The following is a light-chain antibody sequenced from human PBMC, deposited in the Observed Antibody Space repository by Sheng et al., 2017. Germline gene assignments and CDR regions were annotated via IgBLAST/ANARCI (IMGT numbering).Light chain of an antibody. J-gene: IGLJ1*01. CDR1: SSDVGSYNL. CDR2: EDS. Sequence: QSALTPPASVSGSPGQSIAISCTGTSSDVGSYNLVSWYQQHPGKAPKLMIYEDSKRPSGVSNRFSGSKSGNTASLTISGLQAEDEADYYCCSHAGSSTFYVFGTGTKVTVL. V-gene: IGLV2-23*01. CDR3: CSHAGSSTFYV.